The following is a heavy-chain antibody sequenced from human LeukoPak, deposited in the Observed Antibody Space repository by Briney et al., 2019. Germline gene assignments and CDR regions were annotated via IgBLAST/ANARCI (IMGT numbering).Heavy chain of an antibody. D-gene: IGHD2-2*01. CDR1: GYTFTNFD. CDR3: ARAPMGTAALY. J-gene: IGHJ4*02. V-gene: IGHV1-8*01. CDR2: MNPVSGNA. Sequence: ASLEVSCKASGYTFTNFDINWVRQAPGQGLEWMGWMNPVSGNAGSAQKFQGRVTLTGDTSISTAYMELSSLRSDDTAVYYCARAPMGTAALYWGQGTLVTVSS.